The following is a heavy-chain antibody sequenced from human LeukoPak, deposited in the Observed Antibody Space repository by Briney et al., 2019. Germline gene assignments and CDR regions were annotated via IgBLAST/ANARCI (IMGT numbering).Heavy chain of an antibody. CDR3: TRAWIQLWSPFDY. CDR1: GFTVSGNY. Sequence: GGSLRLSCAASGFTVSGNYMSWVRQAPGKGLEWVGFIRSKAYGGTTEYAASVKGRFTISRDDSKSIAYLQMNSLKTEDTAVYYCTRAWIQLWSPFDYWGQGTLVTVSS. J-gene: IGHJ4*02. V-gene: IGHV3-49*04. CDR2: IRSKAYGGTT. D-gene: IGHD5-18*01.